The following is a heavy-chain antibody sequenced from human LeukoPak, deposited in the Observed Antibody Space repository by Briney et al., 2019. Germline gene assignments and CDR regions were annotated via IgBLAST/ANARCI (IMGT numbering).Heavy chain of an antibody. CDR1: GFTFSSYE. D-gene: IGHD3-16*01. Sequence: PGGSLRLSCAASGFTFSSYEMNWVRQAPGKGLEWVAAITVRGGTTYYADSVKGRFTISRDNSKNTLYLQMNSLRAEDTAVYYCAKKDRLGPSGFDPWGQGTLVTVSS. J-gene: IGHJ5*02. V-gene: IGHV3-23*01. CDR3: AKKDRLGPSGFDP. CDR2: ITVRGGTT.